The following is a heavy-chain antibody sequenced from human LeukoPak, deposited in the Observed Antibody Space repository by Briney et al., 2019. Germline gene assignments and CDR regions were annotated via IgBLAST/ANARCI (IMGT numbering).Heavy chain of an antibody. D-gene: IGHD1-26*01. CDR3: ARVFSSSIVGATTFDY. CDR2: TYYRSKWYN. Sequence: SQTLSLTCAISGDSVSSNSAAWNWIRQSPSRGLEWLGRTYYRSKWYNDYAVSVKSRITINPDTSKNQFSLKLSSVTAADTAVYYCARVFSSSIVGATTFDYWGQGTLVTVSS. CDR1: GDSVSSNSAA. V-gene: IGHV6-1*01. J-gene: IGHJ4*02.